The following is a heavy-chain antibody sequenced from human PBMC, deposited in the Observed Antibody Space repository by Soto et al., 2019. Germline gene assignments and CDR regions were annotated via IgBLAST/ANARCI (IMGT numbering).Heavy chain of an antibody. V-gene: IGHV1-18*01. CDR1: GYTFSNYG. J-gene: IGHJ6*02. Sequence: QVQLVQSGAEVKKPGASVTVSCKTSGYTFSNYGINWVRQAPGQGLEWMGWISGYNGNTNYAPTVQGRVTMTTDTPTGTVYMVLRSLKSDDTAISYCSRFIIVSGWIEPNYYHAMDVWGQGT. D-gene: IGHD6-19*01. CDR2: ISGYNGNT. CDR3: SRFIIVSGWIEPNYYHAMDV.